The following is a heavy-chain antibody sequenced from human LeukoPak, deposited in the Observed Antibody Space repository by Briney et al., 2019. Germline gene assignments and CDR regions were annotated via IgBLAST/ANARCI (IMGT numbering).Heavy chain of an antibody. D-gene: IGHD1-26*01. Sequence: ASVKVSCKASGYTFTGYYMHWVRQAPGQGLEWMGWINPNSGGTNYAQKFQGRVTMTRDTSSSTAYMELSRLISDDTAVYYCAREGSGSYHAAFYIWGQGKMVTVSS. CDR1: GYTFTGYY. V-gene: IGHV1-2*02. CDR2: INPNSGGT. J-gene: IGHJ3*02. CDR3: AREGSGSYHAAFYI.